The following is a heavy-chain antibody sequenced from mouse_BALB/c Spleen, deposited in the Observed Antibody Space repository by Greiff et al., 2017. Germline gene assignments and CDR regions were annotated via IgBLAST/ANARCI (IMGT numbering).Heavy chain of an antibody. D-gene: IGHD2-4*01. J-gene: IGHJ3*01. CDR1: GFTFSDYY. V-gene: IGHV5-4*02. CDR2: ISDGGSYT. Sequence: EVKVVESGGGLVKPGGSLKLSCAASGFTFSDYYMYWVRQTPEKRLEWVATISDGGSYTYYPDSVKGRFTISRDNAKNNLYLQMSSLKSEDTAMYYCARGGYYDYVFAYWGQGTLVTVSA. CDR3: ARGGYYDYVFAY.